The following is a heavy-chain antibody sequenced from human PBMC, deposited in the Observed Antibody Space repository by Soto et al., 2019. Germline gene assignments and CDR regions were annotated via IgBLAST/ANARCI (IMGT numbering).Heavy chain of an antibody. J-gene: IGHJ6*03. CDR3: AKALYDYYYMDV. V-gene: IGHV3-23*01. CDR1: GFTFSSYA. CDR2: ISGSGGST. Sequence: EVQLLESGGGLVQPGGSLRLSCAASGFTFSSYAMSWVRQAPGKGLEWVSAISGSGGSTYYADSVKGRFTISRDNSKNTLYLHMNSLRAEDTAVYYCAKALYDYYYMDVWGKGTTVTVSS.